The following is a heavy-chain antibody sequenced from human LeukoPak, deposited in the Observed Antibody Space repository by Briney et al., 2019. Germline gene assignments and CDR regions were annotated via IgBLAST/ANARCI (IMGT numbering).Heavy chain of an antibody. CDR1: GFTFYDYA. CDR2: ISNNGGTT. J-gene: IGHJ4*02. CDR3: AKVWYAERAIDY. Sequence: PGGSLRLSCATSGFTFYDYAMSWVRQAPGKGLEWVSAISNNGGTTYNVDSVKGRFTISRDNSKNTVFLQMNSLGAEDTAIYYCAKVWYAERAIDYWGQGTLVTVSS. V-gene: IGHV3-23*01. D-gene: IGHD3-10*01.